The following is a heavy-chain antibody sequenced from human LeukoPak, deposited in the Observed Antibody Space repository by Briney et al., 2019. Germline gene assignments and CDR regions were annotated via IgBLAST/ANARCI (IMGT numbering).Heavy chain of an antibody. V-gene: IGHV5-51*01. D-gene: IGHD3-10*01. CDR1: GYSFTSYW. Sequence: GESLKISCKGSGYSFTSYWIGWVRQMPGKGLEWMGIIYPGDSDTRYSPSFQGQVTISADKSISTAYLQWSSLKASDTAMYYCARYGSGSRTGRGLWYYWGQGTLVTVSS. J-gene: IGHJ4*02. CDR3: ARYGSGSRTGRGLWYY. CDR2: IYPGDSDT.